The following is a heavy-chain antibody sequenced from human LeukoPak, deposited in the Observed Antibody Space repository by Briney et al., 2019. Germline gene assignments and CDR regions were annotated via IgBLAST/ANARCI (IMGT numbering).Heavy chain of an antibody. D-gene: IGHD5-24*01. CDR3: ARSPTLATIGFGFDY. CDR2: IIPIFTTT. CDR1: GGTFSTYM. J-gene: IGHJ4*02. Sequence: SVKTSCKAPGGTFSTYMINWVRHTPGQGLEWVGRIIPIFTTTNYAQKFQGRVTITADKSTSTAYMELSSLRSEDTAVYYCARSPTLATIGFGFDYWGQGTLVAVSS. V-gene: IGHV1-69*08.